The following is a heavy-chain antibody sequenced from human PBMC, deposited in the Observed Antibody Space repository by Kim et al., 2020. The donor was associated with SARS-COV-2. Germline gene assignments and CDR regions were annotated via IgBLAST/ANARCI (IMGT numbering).Heavy chain of an antibody. D-gene: IGHD3-22*01. V-gene: IGHV3-30*07. CDR3: ARDSAFGYYDSSDY. Sequence: AAVKGRLPISGDNSQNTMYLQMNSLRAEDTAVYYCARDSAFGYYDSSDYWGQGTLVTVSS. J-gene: IGHJ4*02.